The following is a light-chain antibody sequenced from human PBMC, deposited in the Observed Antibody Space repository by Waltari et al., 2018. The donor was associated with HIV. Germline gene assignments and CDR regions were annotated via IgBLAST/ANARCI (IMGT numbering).Light chain of an antibody. J-gene: IGKJ1*01. CDR1: QNIRNY. CDR2: VAS. V-gene: IGKV3-11*01. Sequence: EIVLTQSPVTLSLSPWEEANLSCTASQNIRNYLGWYQQRAGQPPMLLIYVASTRATGIPARFTGSGSGTDFTLTIDSLEPEDFAMYYCQQRSNWPGTFGPGTRVDVK. CDR3: QQRSNWPGT.